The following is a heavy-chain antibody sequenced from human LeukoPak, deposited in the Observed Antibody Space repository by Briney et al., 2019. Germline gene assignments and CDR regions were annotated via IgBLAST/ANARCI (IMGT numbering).Heavy chain of an antibody. Sequence: PGRSLRLSCAASGFTFSSYGMHWVRQAPGKGLEWVAVISYDGSNKYYADSVKGRFTISRDNSKNTLYLQMNSLRAEDTAVYYCAREGSSGSYPRYWGQGTLVTVSS. CDR2: ISYDGSNK. CDR1: GFTFSSYG. J-gene: IGHJ4*02. V-gene: IGHV3-30*03. D-gene: IGHD1-26*01. CDR3: AREGSSGSYPRY.